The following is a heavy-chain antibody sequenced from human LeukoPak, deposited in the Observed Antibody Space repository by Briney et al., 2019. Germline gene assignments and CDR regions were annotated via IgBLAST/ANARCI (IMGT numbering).Heavy chain of an antibody. D-gene: IGHD3-10*01. Sequence: PGGSLRLSCAASGFTFSGYAMSWVRQATGKGLEWVSAISGSGGRTYYADSVKGRFTISRDNSKNTLYLQMNSLRAEDTAVYYCARGSGSYYGYWGQGTLVTVSS. J-gene: IGHJ4*02. CDR2: ISGSGGRT. CDR1: GFTFSGYA. V-gene: IGHV3-23*01. CDR3: ARGSGSYYGY.